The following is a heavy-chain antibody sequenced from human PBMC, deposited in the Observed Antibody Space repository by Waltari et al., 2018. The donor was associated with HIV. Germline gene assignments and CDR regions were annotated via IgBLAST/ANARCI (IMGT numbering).Heavy chain of an antibody. D-gene: IGHD2-8*01. CDR2: IKQDGSEK. Sequence: EVQLEESGGGLVQPGGSLRLSCAVSGFTFRSYWMSWVRQAPGKGLGWVANIKQDGSEKHYVDSVKGRFTSSRDNAKKSLYLQMNSLRAEDTAVYYCARMGLMVYAIGAFDIWGQGTMVTVSS. CDR1: GFTFRSYW. V-gene: IGHV3-7*01. J-gene: IGHJ3*02. CDR3: ARMGLMVYAIGAFDI.